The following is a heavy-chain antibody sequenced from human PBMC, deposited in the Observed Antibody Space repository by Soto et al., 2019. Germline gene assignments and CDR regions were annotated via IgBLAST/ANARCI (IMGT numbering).Heavy chain of an antibody. CDR3: ARDFEYSSSTRFDP. D-gene: IGHD6-6*01. CDR2: IIPIFGTA. J-gene: IGHJ5*02. CDR1: GGTFSSYA. V-gene: IGHV1-69*13. Sequence: SVKVSCKASGGTFSSYAISWVRQAPGQGLEWMGGIIPIFGTANYAQKFQGRVTITADESTSTAYMELSSLRSEDTAVYYCARDFEYSSSTRFDPWGQGTMVTVYS.